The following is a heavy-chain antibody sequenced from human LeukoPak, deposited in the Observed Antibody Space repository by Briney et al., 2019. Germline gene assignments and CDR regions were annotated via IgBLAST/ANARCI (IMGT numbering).Heavy chain of an antibody. V-gene: IGHV3-9*01. CDR1: GFTFDDYA. Sequence: PGGSLRLSCAASGFTFDDYAMHWVRQAPGKGLEWVSGMSWNSGSIGYADSVKGRFTISRDNAKNSLYLQMNSLRAEDTALYYCAKATYYDILTGSRYDYWGQGTLVTVSS. J-gene: IGHJ4*02. CDR3: AKATYYDILTGSRYDY. D-gene: IGHD3-9*01. CDR2: MSWNSGSI.